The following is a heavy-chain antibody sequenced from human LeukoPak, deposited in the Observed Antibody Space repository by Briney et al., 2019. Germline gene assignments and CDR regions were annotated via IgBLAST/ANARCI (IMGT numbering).Heavy chain of an antibody. V-gene: IGHV1-46*01. J-gene: IGHJ4*02. CDR2: INPSGGST. CDR1: GFSFTGYY. Sequence: ASVKVSCKASGFSFTGYYIHWVRQAPGQGLEWMGIINPSGGSTSYAQKFQGRVTMTRDTSTSTVYMELSSLRSEDTAVYYCARAFVHRRSGSYFDYWGQGTLVTVSS. CDR3: ARAFVHRRSGSYFDY. D-gene: IGHD1-26*01.